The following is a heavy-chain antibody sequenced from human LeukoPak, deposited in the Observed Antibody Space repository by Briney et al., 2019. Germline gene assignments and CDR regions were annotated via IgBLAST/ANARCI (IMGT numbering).Heavy chain of an antibody. CDR2: IYPADSDT. V-gene: IGHV5-51*01. D-gene: IGHD3-22*01. Sequence: GESLKISCKGSGNNFATHWIAWVRQTPGKDLKWIGVIYPADSDTRYSPTFQGQVTISVDKSTSTAYLQWSSLKASDTAMYYCARTNYYETSGWASGLSPFDMWGRGTMVTVSS. CDR1: GNNFATHW. J-gene: IGHJ3*02. CDR3: ARTNYYETSGWASGLSPFDM.